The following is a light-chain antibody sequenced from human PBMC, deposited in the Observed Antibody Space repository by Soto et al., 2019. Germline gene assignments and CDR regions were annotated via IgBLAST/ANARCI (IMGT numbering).Light chain of an antibody. CDR3: QQSYSTPRT. V-gene: IGKV1-39*01. CDR1: QSISSY. Sequence: DIQMTQSPSSLSASVGDRVTITCRASQSISSYLNWYQQKPGKAPKLLIYAASSLQSGVPSRFSGSGSGTDFTLTISSLQPEDFATYSCQQSYSTPRTFGQGTKVEI. J-gene: IGKJ1*01. CDR2: AAS.